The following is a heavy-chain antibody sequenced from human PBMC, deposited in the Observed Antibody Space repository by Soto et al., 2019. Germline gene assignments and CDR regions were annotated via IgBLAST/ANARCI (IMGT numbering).Heavy chain of an antibody. J-gene: IGHJ4*02. CDR1: GFTFSDYA. V-gene: IGHV3-23*01. D-gene: IGHD3-10*01. CDR2: ISGSGEST. CDR3: AKPWDSGTYYRVPTY. Sequence: PGGSLRLTCAASGFTFSDYALTWVRQAPGKGLEWVSTISGSGESTFYADSVKGRFTISRDNSRNTLYLQMSTLRAEDTAVYYCAKPWDSGTYYRVPTYWGQGTLVTVSS.